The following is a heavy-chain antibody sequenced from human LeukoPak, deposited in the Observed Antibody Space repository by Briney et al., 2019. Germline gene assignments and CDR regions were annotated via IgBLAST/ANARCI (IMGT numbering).Heavy chain of an antibody. CDR2: INHSGST. D-gene: IGHD4-17*01. V-gene: IGHV4-34*01. CDR3: ASYHGDYHRGVFDY. CDR1: GGSFSGYY. Sequence: SETLSLTCAVYGGSFSGYYWSWIRQPPGKGLEWIGEINHSGSTNYNPSLKSRVTISVDTSKNQFSLKLSSVTAADTAVYYCASYHGDYHRGVFDYWGQGTLVTVSS. J-gene: IGHJ4*02.